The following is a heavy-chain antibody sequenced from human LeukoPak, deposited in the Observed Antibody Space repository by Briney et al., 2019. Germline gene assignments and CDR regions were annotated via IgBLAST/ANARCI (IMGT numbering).Heavy chain of an antibody. V-gene: IGHV4-34*01. Sequence: SETLSLTCAVYGGSFSGYYWSWIRQPPGKGLEWIGEINHSGSTNCNPSLKSRVTISVDTSKNQFSLKLSSVTAADTAVYYCARGRYCSSTSCYGYYYYGTDVWGQGTTVTVSS. D-gene: IGHD2-2*01. CDR2: INHSGST. CDR3: ARGRYCSSTSCYGYYYYGTDV. J-gene: IGHJ6*02. CDR1: GGSFSGYY.